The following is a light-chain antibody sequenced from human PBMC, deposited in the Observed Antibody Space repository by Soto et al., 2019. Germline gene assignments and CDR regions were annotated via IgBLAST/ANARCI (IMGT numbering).Light chain of an antibody. V-gene: IGKV1-39*01. CDR1: ETIDTY. Sequence: DIQMTQSPSSLSASVGDRVTITCRASETIDTYLNWYQQEPGKAPRLLIYFASSLQSGVPVRFSGSGSGTEFTLTISSLQREDFATYFCQQDYNFPRTFGLGTKLEIK. CDR3: QQDYNFPRT. J-gene: IGKJ1*01. CDR2: FAS.